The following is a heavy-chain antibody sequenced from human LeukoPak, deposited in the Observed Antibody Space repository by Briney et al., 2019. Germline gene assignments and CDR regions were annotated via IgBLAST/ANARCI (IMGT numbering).Heavy chain of an antibody. CDR3: ASCIAVAGAIDY. D-gene: IGHD6-19*01. CDR2: MNPNSGNT. CDR1: GYTFTSYD. J-gene: IGHJ4*02. V-gene: IGHV1-8*03. Sequence: GASVKVSCKASGYTFTSYDINWVRQATGQGLEWMGWMNPNSGNTGYAQKFQGRVTITRNTSISTAYMELSSLRSEDTAVYYCASCIAVAGAIDYWGQGTLVTVSS.